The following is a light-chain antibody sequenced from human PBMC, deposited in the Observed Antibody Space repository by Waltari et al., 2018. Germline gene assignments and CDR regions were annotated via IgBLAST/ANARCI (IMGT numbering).Light chain of an antibody. CDR3: CSYAGAYTFV. CDR2: EVV. Sequence: QSALTQPHSVSASPGQSVTIPCSGSINDVGVEDYVSWYQQLPGKAPKLILFEVVKRPSGVPSRFSGSKYRTTASLTISGLQTDDEATYYGCSYAGAYTFVFGGGTKLTVL. CDR1: INDVGVEDY. J-gene: IGLJ3*02. V-gene: IGLV2-11*01.